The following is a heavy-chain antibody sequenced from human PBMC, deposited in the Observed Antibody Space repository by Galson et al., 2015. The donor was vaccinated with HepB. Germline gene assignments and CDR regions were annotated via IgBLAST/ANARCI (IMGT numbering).Heavy chain of an antibody. CDR2: ISWNSGSI. CDR1: GFTFDDYA. V-gene: IGHV3-9*01. J-gene: IGHJ3*02. CDR3: AKDIGALLWFGELGFEI. D-gene: IGHD3-10*01. Sequence: SLRLSCAASGFTFDDYAMHWVRQAPGKGLEWVSGISWNSGSIGYADSVKGRFTISRDNAKNSLYLQMNSLRAEDTALYYCAKDIGALLWFGELGFEIWGQGTMVTVSS.